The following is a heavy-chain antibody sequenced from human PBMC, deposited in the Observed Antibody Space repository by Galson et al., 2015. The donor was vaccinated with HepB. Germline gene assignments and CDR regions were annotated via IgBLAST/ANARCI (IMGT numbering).Heavy chain of an antibody. V-gene: IGHV3-23*01. CDR1: GFTFSSYA. D-gene: IGHD6-19*01. CDR2: ISGSGGST. Sequence: SLRLSCAASGFTFSSYAMSWVRQAPGKGLEWVSAISGSGGSTYYADSVKGRFTISRDNSKNTLYLQMNSLRAEDTAVYYCAKDWETSHRRLGIAVAGFDYWGQGTLVTVSS. CDR3: AKDWETSHRRLGIAVAGFDY. J-gene: IGHJ4*02.